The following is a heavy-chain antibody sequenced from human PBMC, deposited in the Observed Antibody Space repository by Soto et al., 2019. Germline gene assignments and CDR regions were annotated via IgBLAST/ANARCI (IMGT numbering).Heavy chain of an antibody. D-gene: IGHD3-22*01. CDR2: INPSGGST. Sequence: GASVKVSCKASGYTFTSYYMHWVRQAPGQGLERMGIINPSGGSTSYAQKFQGRVTMTRDTSTSTVYMELSSLRSEDTALYYCATPYYDSSGPSPFHYWGQGTLVTVSS. J-gene: IGHJ4*02. V-gene: IGHV1-46*01. CDR1: GYTFTSYY. CDR3: ATPYYDSSGPSPFHY.